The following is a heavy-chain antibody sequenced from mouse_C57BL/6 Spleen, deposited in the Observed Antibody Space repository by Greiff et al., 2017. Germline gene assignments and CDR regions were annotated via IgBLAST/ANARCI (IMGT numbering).Heavy chain of an antibody. Sequence: QVQLQQSGAELVKPGASVKISCKASGYAFSSYWMNWVKQRPGKGLEWIGQIYPGDGDTNYNGKFKGKATLTADKSSSTAYMQLSSLTSEDSAVYFCARSPALYGSSHYFDYWGQGTTLTVSS. CDR2: IYPGDGDT. CDR3: ARSPALYGSSHYFDY. V-gene: IGHV1-80*01. D-gene: IGHD1-1*01. CDR1: GYAFSSYW. J-gene: IGHJ2*01.